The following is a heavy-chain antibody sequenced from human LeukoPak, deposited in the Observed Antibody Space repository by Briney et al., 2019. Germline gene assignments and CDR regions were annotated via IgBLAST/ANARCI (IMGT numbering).Heavy chain of an antibody. CDR2: IIPILGIA. J-gene: IGHJ4*02. CDR3: ARDLVDTASIYYFDY. V-gene: IGHV1-69*04. CDR1: GGXFSSYA. D-gene: IGHD5-18*01. Sequence: SVKVSCKASGGXFSSYAISWVRQAPGQGLEWMGRIIPILGIANYAQKFQGRVTITADKSTSTAYMELSSLRSEDTAVYYCARDLVDTASIYYFDYWGQGTLVTVSS.